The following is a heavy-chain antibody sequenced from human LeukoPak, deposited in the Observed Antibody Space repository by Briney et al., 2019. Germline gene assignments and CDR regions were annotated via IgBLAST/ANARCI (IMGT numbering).Heavy chain of an antibody. Sequence: QPGGSLRHSCAASGFSFSTHAMGWIRQAPGKGLEWVSAISGSGGSTYYADSVKGRFTISRDNSKNTLYLQMNSLRAEDTAVYYCAKGDYYDSSGYYSGYYFDYWGQGTLVTVSS. V-gene: IGHV3-23*01. CDR2: ISGSGGST. D-gene: IGHD3-22*01. J-gene: IGHJ4*02. CDR3: AKGDYYDSSGYYSGYYFDY. CDR1: GFSFSTHA.